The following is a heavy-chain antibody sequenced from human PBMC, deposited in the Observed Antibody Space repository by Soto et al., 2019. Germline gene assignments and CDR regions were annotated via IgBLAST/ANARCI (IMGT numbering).Heavy chain of an antibody. V-gene: IGHV3-66*01. CDR1: GFTVSSNY. CDR2: IYIGGTT. CDR3: ARNGDSSDYRGWFDP. Sequence: EVQLVESGGGLVQPGGSLRLSCAASGFTVSSNYRSWVRQAPGKGLEWVSVIYIGGTTYYADSVKGRFTISRDNSKNTLYLQMNSLRAEDTAVYYCARNGDSSDYRGWFDPWGQGTLVTVSS. J-gene: IGHJ5*02. D-gene: IGHD3-22*01.